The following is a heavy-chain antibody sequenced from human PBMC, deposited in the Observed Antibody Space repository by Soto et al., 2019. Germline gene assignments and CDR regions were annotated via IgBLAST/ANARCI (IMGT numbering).Heavy chain of an antibody. CDR1: GFTFSSYG. CDR2: ISYDGSNK. V-gene: IGHV3-30*18. D-gene: IGHD6-6*01. CDR3: AKDRSSSFDY. Sequence: LRLSCAASGFTFSSYGMHWVRQAPGKGLEWVAVISYDGSNKYYADSVKGRFTISRDNSKNTLYLQMNSLRAEDTAVYYCAKDRSSSFDYWGQGTLVTVSS. J-gene: IGHJ4*02.